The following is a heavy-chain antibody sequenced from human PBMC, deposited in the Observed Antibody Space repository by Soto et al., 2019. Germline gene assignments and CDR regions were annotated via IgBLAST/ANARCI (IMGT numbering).Heavy chain of an antibody. CDR1: GFTFSSYG. CDR3: ARELGYCSGGRCPVDY. V-gene: IGHV3-33*01. CDR2: IWYDGSNK. Sequence: GGSLRLSCAASGFTFSSYGMHWVRQAPGKGLEWVAVIWYDGSNKYYADSVKGRFTISRDNSKNTLYLQMNSLRAEDTAVYYCARELGYCSGGRCPVDYWGQGTLVTVSS. D-gene: IGHD2-15*01. J-gene: IGHJ4*02.